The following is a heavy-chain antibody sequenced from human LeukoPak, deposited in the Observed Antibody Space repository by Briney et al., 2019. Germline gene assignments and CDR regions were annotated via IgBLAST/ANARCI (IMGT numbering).Heavy chain of an antibody. Sequence: SETLSLTCTVSGGSISNYHWSWTRQPAGKGLEWIGQIHTSGSTNYNPPLKSRVTMSIDTPENQLSLTIRSVTAADTALYYCARRDISSGWSFEYWGQGTLVTVSS. D-gene: IGHD6-19*01. J-gene: IGHJ4*02. CDR2: IHTSGST. V-gene: IGHV4-4*07. CDR1: GGSISNYH. CDR3: ARRDISSGWSFEY.